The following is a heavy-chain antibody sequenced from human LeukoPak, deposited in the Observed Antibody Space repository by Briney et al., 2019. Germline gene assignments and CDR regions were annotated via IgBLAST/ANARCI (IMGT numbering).Heavy chain of an antibody. CDR3: ARGSKAAPGTFDY. CDR1: GGSLSSYY. V-gene: IGHV4-59*01. D-gene: IGHD6-13*01. Sequence: SETLSLTCTVSGGSLSSYYRSWLRQPPGKGLEWIGYIYYTGSTNYNPSLKSRVTISVDTSKNQFSLKLSSVTAADTAVYYCARGSKAAPGTFDYWGQGTLVTVSS. CDR2: IYYTGST. J-gene: IGHJ4*02.